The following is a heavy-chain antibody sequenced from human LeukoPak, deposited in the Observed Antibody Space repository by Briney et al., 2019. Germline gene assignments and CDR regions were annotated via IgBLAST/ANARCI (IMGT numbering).Heavy chain of an antibody. CDR2: INSDSSLM. CDR1: GFTFSSYS. J-gene: IGHJ4*02. Sequence: PGGSLRLSCAASGFTFSSYSMNWVRQAPGKGLEWVSSINSDSSLMFYAESVKGRFTISRDNARNSLYLQMNSLGAEDTAVYYCARESYYRCDYWGQGTLVTVSS. D-gene: IGHD1-26*01. CDR3: ARESYYRCDY. V-gene: IGHV3-21*01.